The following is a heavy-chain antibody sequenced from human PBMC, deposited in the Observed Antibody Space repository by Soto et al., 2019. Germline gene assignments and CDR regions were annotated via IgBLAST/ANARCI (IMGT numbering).Heavy chain of an antibody. V-gene: IGHV3-13*04. CDR2: IGTAGDT. CDR3: ARVGGSDAFDIWGQGTMVTVSSGKKQSFGDPEDTATYYCVRNWRYYGGDYYYGMDA. D-gene: IGHD3-10*02. J-gene: IGHJ6*02. Sequence: GGSLRLSCAASGFTFSSYDMHWVRQATGKGLEWVSAIGTAGDTYYPGSVKGRFTISRENAKNSLYLQMNSLRAGDTAVYYCARVGGSDAFDIWGQGTMVTVSSGKKQSFGDPEDTATYYCVRNWRYYGGDYYYGMDAWGQGTTVTVSS. CDR1: GFTFSSYD.